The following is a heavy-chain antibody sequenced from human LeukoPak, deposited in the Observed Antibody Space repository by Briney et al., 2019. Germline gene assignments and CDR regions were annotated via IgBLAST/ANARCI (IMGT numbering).Heavy chain of an antibody. CDR1: GYTFTGYY. CDR2: INPNSGAT. V-gene: IGHV1-2*04. D-gene: IGHD6-13*01. Sequence: ASVKVSCKASGYTFTGYYMHWVRQAPGQGLEWMGWINPNSGATNYAQKFQGWVTMTRDTSISTAYMELSRLRSDDTAVYYCAGATGGIAAAGTPFDYWGQGTLVTVSS. J-gene: IGHJ4*02. CDR3: AGATGGIAAAGTPFDY.